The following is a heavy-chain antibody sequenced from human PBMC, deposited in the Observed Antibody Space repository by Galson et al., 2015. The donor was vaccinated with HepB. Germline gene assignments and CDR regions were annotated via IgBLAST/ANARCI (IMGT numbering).Heavy chain of an antibody. V-gene: IGHV2-5*02. Sequence: PALVKPTQTLTLTCTFSGFSLDTAGEGAGWVRQPPGKALEWLALIYWDDDKRYIPSLMNRLAITKDASKNQVVLTLADMDPIDTGTYYCAHGSGPLDYWGQGILVTVPS. CDR2: IYWDDDK. J-gene: IGHJ4*02. CDR3: AHGSGPLDY. CDR1: GFSLDTAGEG.